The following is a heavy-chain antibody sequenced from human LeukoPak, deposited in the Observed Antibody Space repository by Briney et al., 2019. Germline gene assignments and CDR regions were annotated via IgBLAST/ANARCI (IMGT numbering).Heavy chain of an antibody. D-gene: IGHD3-10*01. CDR2: IFDSGST. Sequence: SETLSLTCAVSGGSISSSNWWSWVRQPPGKGLEWIGEIFDSGSTNYNPSLKSRVTISVDKSKNQFSLKLSSVTAADTAVYYCARGYYYGSGCYLDYWGQGTLVTVSS. V-gene: IGHV4-4*02. CDR3: ARGYYYGSGCYLDY. J-gene: IGHJ4*02. CDR1: GGSISSSNW.